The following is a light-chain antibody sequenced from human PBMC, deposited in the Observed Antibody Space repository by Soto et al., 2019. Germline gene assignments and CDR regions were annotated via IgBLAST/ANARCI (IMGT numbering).Light chain of an antibody. Sequence: DIQMTQSPSSLSASVGYRVTITCQASQDISNYINWYQQKPGTAPQLLIYAASNLETGVPSRFSGSGSGTDFTLTISSLQNGDLGTYFCQQYDDLPLTFGGGTKVELK. V-gene: IGKV1-33*01. CDR1: QDISNY. CDR2: AAS. J-gene: IGKJ4*01. CDR3: QQYDDLPLT.